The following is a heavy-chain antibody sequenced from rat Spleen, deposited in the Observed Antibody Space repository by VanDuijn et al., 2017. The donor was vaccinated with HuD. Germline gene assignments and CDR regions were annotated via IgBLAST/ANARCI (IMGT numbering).Heavy chain of an antibody. D-gene: IGHD1-9*01. Sequence: EVQLVESGGGLVQPGRSMNLSCAASGFTFSNYYMAWVRQAPTKGLEWVASISIGGTNTYYRDSVKGRFTISRDNAKSTLSLQMDSLRSEDTATYYCARRHYGYTDYFDYWGQGVMVTVSS. J-gene: IGHJ2*01. CDR3: ARRHYGYTDYFDY. V-gene: IGHV5-25*01. CDR1: GFTFSNYY. CDR2: ISIGGTNT.